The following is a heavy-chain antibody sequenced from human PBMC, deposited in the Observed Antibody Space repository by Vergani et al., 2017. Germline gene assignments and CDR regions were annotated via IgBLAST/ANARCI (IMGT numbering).Heavy chain of an antibody. CDR2: IKQDGSEK. D-gene: IGHD3-22*01. CDR3: ARLQYYYDSSGYTGDY. J-gene: IGHJ4*02. Sequence: EVQLVESGGGLVQPGGSLRLSCAASGFTFSSYWMSWVRQAPGKGLEWVANIKQDGSEKYYVDSVKGRFTISRDNAKNSLYLQMNSLRAEDTAVYYCARLQYYYDSSGYTGDYWGQGTLVTVSS. CDR1: GFTFSSYW. V-gene: IGHV3-7*03.